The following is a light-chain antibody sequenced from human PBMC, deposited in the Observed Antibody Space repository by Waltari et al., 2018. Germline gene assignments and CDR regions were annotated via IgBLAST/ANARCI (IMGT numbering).Light chain of an antibody. CDR2: DVR. J-gene: IGLJ2*01. Sequence: QSALTQPASVSGSPGPSITRSCTGTSSDGGGANYVSWYQQHPGKAPKLMIYDVRNRPSGVSNRFSGSKSGNTASLTISGLQAEDEADYYCSSYTSSSTLVFGGGTKLTVL. CDR3: SSYTSSSTLV. CDR1: SSDGGGANY. V-gene: IGLV2-14*01.